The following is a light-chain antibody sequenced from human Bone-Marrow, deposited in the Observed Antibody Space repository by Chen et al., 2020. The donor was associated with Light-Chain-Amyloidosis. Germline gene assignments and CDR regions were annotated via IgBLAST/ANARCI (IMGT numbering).Light chain of an antibody. J-gene: IGKJ2*01. Sequence: EVVMMQSPATLSLSPGERATLSCRASQNVGSSLAWYQQKPGQAPRLLIHGASTRATDIPARFSGSGSGTEFIFSISGLQSEDFAVYDCHQYSNWPYTLGQGTKLEIK. V-gene: IGKV3D-15*01. CDR2: GAS. CDR3: HQYSNWPYT. CDR1: QNVGSS.